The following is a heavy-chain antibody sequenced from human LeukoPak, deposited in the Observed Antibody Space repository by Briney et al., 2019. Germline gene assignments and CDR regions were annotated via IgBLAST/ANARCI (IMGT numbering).Heavy chain of an antibody. Sequence: SETLSLTCTVSGGTISSYYWSWLRQPPGKGLEWIGYIYYTSSTNSNPSLKSRFTVFLNTSKNNFSLRLGSMTAADTAVYYCARLDRSGYEMGGTWFDPWGQGTLVTVSS. V-gene: IGHV4-59*08. CDR3: ARLDRSGYEMGGTWFDP. CDR1: GGTISSYY. J-gene: IGHJ5*02. CDR2: IYYTSST. D-gene: IGHD3-22*01.